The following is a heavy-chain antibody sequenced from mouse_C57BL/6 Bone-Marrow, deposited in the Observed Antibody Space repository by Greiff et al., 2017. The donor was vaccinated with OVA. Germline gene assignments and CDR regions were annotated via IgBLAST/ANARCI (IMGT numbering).Heavy chain of an antibody. Sequence: VQLKESGAELVRPGTSVKMSCKASGYTFTNYWIGWAKQRPGHGLEWIGDIYPGGGYTNYNEKFKGKATLTADKSSSTAYMQFSSLTSEDSAIYYCARSGDYGWFAYWGQGTLVTVSA. CDR2: IYPGGGYT. D-gene: IGHD2-4*01. CDR1: GYTFTNYW. CDR3: ARSGDYGWFAY. V-gene: IGHV1-63*01. J-gene: IGHJ3*01.